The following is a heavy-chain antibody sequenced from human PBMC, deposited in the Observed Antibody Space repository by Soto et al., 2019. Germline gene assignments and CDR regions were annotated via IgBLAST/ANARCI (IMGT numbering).Heavy chain of an antibody. CDR2: ITSNGGNT. D-gene: IGHD2-21*01. CDR1: GFTFSSYA. J-gene: IGHJ6*02. V-gene: IGHV3-64*01. CDR3: ARRIPFGYGMDV. Sequence: GGSLRLSCAASGFTFSSYAMHWVRQAPGKGLEYVSVITSNGGNTDYASSVKGRFTISRDNSKNTLYLQMGSLRAEDMAAYYCARRIPFGYGMDVWGQGTTVTVSS.